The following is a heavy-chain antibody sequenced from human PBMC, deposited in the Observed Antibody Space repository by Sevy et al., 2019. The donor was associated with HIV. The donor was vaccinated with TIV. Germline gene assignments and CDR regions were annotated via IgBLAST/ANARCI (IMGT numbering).Heavy chain of an antibody. CDR1: GFPFSSYE. V-gene: IGHV3-48*03. J-gene: IGHJ4*02. D-gene: IGHD4-17*01. Sequence: GGSLRLSCAASGFPFSSYEMNWVRLAPGRGLEWISYISNTGNTISYSDSVRGRFTVSRDNAKNSLFLHMNSLRAEDTATYYCARDLPPSATTVAHFDYWGRGTLVTVSS. CDR2: ISNTGNTI. CDR3: ARDLPPSATTVAHFDY.